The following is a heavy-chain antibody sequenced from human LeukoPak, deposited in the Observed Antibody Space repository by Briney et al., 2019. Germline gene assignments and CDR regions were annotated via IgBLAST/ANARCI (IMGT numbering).Heavy chain of an antibody. D-gene: IGHD5-12*01. Sequence: GGSLSLSCAASGFSISNSAMSWVSQAPGKGLEWVSLIVASSGSTFYADSVKGRFTISRDSSKNTLYLQMNSLRAEDMAVYYCAKGAYDYIEMGYFDYWGQGTLVTVSS. CDR3: AKGAYDYIEMGYFDY. J-gene: IGHJ4*02. CDR1: GFSISNSA. CDR2: IVASSGST. V-gene: IGHV3-23*01.